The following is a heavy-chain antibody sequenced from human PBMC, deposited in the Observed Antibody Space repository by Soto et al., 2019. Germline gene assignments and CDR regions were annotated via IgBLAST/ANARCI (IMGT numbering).Heavy chain of an antibody. V-gene: IGHV3-15*01. J-gene: IGHJ4*01. CDR1: GFTFTNAW. D-gene: IGHD1-7*01. Sequence: GGSLRLSCAASGFTFTNAWMTWVRQAPGKGLEWVGRIRSRSDGGTADYAAPVKGRFTISRDDSKNRLYLQMNSLKPEDTAVYYCTTDGNWNYAIDYWGHGTLVTVSS. CDR2: IRSRSDGGTA. CDR3: TTDGNWNYAIDY.